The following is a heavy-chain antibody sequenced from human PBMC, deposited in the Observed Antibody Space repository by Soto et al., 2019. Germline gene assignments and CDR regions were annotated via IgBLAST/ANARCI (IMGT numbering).Heavy chain of an antibody. CDR3: ARVLGDHEEGQFDC. Sequence: QVHLQESGPGLVKPSQTLSLTCRVSGGSISSGHYYWSWIRQHPGKALEWLGFIYHSGTTSYNPSLECRITISADSSENQFSLNLTSATAADTAMYYCARVLGDHEEGQFDCWGQGTLVTVSS. V-gene: IGHV4-31*03. CDR2: IYHSGTT. D-gene: IGHD2-21*02. J-gene: IGHJ4*02. CDR1: GGSISSGHYY.